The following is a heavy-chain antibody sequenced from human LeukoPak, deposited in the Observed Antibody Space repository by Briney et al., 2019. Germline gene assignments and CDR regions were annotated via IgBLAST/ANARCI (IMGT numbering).Heavy chain of an antibody. CDR3: ARNGKGSGYTLNY. Sequence: SVKVSCKASGGTFSSYAISWVRQAPGQGLEWMGGIIPIFGTANYAQKFQGRVTITTDESTSTAYMELSSLRSEDTAVYYCARNGKGSGYTLNYWGQGTLVTVSS. CDR1: GGTFSSYA. CDR2: IIPIFGTA. J-gene: IGHJ4*02. V-gene: IGHV1-69*05. D-gene: IGHD3-22*01.